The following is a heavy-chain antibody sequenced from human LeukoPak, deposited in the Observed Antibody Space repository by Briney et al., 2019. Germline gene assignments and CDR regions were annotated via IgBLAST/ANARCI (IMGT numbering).Heavy chain of an antibody. CDR2: ISSSSSTI. D-gene: IGHD4-17*01. V-gene: IGHV3-48*04. Sequence: GGSLRLSCAASGFTFSSYAMSWVRQAAGKGLEWVSYISSSSSTIYYADSVKGRFTISRDNAKNSLYLQMNSLRAEDTAGYYCASGGYGDYAIYWGQGTLVTVSS. CDR3: ASGGYGDYAIY. CDR1: GFTFSSYA. J-gene: IGHJ4*02.